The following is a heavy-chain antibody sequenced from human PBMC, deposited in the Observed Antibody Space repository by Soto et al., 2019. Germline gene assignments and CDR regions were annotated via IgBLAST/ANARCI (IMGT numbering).Heavy chain of an antibody. CDR1: GGSISSYY. D-gene: IGHD3-16*01. CDR2: TFYCGTT. CDR3: ARWGRGSTGGNWLDP. V-gene: IGHV4-59*08. Sequence: QVQLQESGPGLVKPSETLSLTCTVSGGSISSYYWSWIRQSPGKGLDWIGYTFYCGTTNCHPSLQSRVNVSLDTSKNPFSLKRSSVTAPYTAAYYCARWGRGSTGGNWLDPWGQGTLVSVSS. J-gene: IGHJ5*02.